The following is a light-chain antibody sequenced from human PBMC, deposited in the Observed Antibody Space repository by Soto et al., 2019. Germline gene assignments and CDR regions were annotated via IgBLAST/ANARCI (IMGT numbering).Light chain of an antibody. CDR1: QSISRW. CDR2: KAS. J-gene: IGKJ1*01. Sequence: DIQMTQSPSTLSASVGDRVTITCRASQSISRWLAWWQQKPGRAPKLLIYKASSLESGVPSRFSGSGSETEFTLTISSLQPDDFATYYCLQYKSYLWTFGQGTEVEIK. CDR3: LQYKSYLWT. V-gene: IGKV1-5*03.